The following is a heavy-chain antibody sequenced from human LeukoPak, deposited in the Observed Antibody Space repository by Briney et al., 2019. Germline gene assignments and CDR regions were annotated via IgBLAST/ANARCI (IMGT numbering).Heavy chain of an antibody. Sequence: PSETLSLTCTVSGGSISSYYWSWIRQPPGKGLGWSGYIYYTGTTNYNPSLKSRVTISVDTSKNQFSLKLSSVTAADTAVYYCARDRRYYVTTGSPLGWFDPWGQGTLVTVSS. CDR3: ARDRRYYVTTGSPLGWFDP. CDR2: IYYTGTT. V-gene: IGHV4-59*01. D-gene: IGHD3-22*01. J-gene: IGHJ5*02. CDR1: GGSISSYY.